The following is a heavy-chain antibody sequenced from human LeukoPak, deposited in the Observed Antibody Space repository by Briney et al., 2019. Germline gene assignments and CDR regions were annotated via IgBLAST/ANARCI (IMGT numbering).Heavy chain of an antibody. Sequence: GGSLRLSCAASGFTFSDYYMSWIRQAPGKGLEWVSYISSSGSTMYYTDSVKGRFTISRDNAKDSLYLQMNSLRAEDTALYYCARGRMRGAYYYEFDFWGQGTLVTVSS. D-gene: IGHD2/OR15-2a*01. CDR1: GFTFSDYY. CDR2: ISSSGSTM. J-gene: IGHJ4*02. CDR3: ARGRMRGAYYYEFDF. V-gene: IGHV3-11*01.